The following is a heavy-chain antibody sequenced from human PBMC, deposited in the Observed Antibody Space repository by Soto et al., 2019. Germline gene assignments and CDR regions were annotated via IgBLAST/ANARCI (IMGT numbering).Heavy chain of an antibody. V-gene: IGHV3-21*01. CDR1: GFTFSTST. D-gene: IGHD2-15*01. CDR2: ISSTSTYT. J-gene: IGHJ4*02. Sequence: GGSLRLSCAASGFTFSTSTMNWVRQAPGQGLEWLSSISSTSTYTYYAASVRGRFTISRDNAKNSLYLQMNSLTAEDTAVYYCARVGSPGYCSGGFCPPPDYWGQGTLVTVSS. CDR3: ARVGSPGYCSGGFCPPPDY.